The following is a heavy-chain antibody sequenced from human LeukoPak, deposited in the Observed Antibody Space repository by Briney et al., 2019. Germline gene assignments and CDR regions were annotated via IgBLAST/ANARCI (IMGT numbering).Heavy chain of an antibody. J-gene: IGHJ4*02. V-gene: IGHV3-23*01. CDR3: ARDTAWVAVADYYFDY. D-gene: IGHD6-19*01. CDR1: GFTFSSYA. Sequence: GGSLRLSCAASGFTFSSYAMSWVRQAPGKGLEWVSAISGSGGSTYYADSVKGRFTIARDNSKNTLYLQMNSLRAEDTAVYYCARDTAWVAVADYYFDYWGQGTLVTVSS. CDR2: ISGSGGST.